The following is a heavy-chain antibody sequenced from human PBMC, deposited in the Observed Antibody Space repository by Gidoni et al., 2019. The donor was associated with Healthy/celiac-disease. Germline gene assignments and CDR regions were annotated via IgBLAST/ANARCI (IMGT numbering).Heavy chain of an antibody. CDR2: IYYSGST. D-gene: IGHD1-26*01. CDR1: GGSISSGGYY. Sequence: QVQLQESGPGLVKPSQTLSLTCTVPGGSISSGGYYWSWIRQHPGKGLGWIGYIYYSGSTSYNPSLKSRVTISVDTSKNQFSLKLSSVTAADTAVYYCARGYSGSGIDYWGQGTLVTVSS. CDR3: ARGYSGSGIDY. V-gene: IGHV4-31*03. J-gene: IGHJ4*02.